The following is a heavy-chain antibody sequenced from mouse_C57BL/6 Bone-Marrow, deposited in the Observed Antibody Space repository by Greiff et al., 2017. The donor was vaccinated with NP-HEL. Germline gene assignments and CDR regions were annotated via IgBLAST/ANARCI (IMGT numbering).Heavy chain of an antibody. Sequence: QVQLQQYGPELVKPGASVKISCKASGYAFSSSWMNWVKQRPGKGLEWIGRIYPGDGDTNYNGKFKGKATLTADKSSSTAYMQLSSLTSEDSAVYFCARSTVSFDYWGQGTTLTVSS. CDR2: IYPGDGDT. CDR3: ARSTVSFDY. D-gene: IGHD1-1*01. CDR1: GYAFSSSW. V-gene: IGHV1-82*01. J-gene: IGHJ2*01.